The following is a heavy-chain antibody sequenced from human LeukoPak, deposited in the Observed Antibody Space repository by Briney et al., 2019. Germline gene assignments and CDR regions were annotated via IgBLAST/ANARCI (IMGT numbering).Heavy chain of an antibody. CDR1: GFTFSSYW. J-gene: IGHJ5*02. Sequence: GGSLRLSCAASGFTFSSYWMSWVRQAPGKGLEWVASIKQDGSEKYYVDSVKGRFTISRDNAKNSLYLQMDSLRAEDTAVYYCARDYARKADIVVVPAAIGWFDPWGQGTLVTVSS. CDR3: ARDYARKADIVVVPAAIGWFDP. V-gene: IGHV3-7*01. CDR2: IKQDGSEK. D-gene: IGHD2-2*02.